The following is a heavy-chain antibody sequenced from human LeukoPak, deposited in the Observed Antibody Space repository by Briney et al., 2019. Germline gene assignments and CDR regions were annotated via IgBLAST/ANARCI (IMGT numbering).Heavy chain of an antibody. D-gene: IGHD1-26*01. CDR3: ARPREKVNSGSYQLDY. CDR2: IIPIFGTA. CDR1: GGTFSSYA. J-gene: IGHJ4*02. V-gene: IGHV1-69*05. Sequence: SVKVSCKAAGGTFSSYAISWVRQAPGQGLEWMGRIIPIFGTANYAQKFQGRVTITTDESTSTAYMELSSLRSEDTAVYYCARPREKVNSGSYQLDYWGQGTLVTVSS.